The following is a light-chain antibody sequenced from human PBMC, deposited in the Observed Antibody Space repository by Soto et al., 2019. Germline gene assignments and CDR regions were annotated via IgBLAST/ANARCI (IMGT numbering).Light chain of an antibody. Sequence: DLQMTPSPASVSASVGDGVSIICGASQGISSWLAWYQQKPGKAPKLLIYAASSLQSGVPSRFSGSGSGTDFILTISSLQPEEFATYYCQQANSFPLTFGGGTKVENK. J-gene: IGKJ4*01. V-gene: IGKV1-12*01. CDR2: AAS. CDR3: QQANSFPLT. CDR1: QGISSW.